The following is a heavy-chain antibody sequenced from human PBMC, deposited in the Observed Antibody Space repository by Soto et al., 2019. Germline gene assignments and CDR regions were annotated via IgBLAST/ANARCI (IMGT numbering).Heavy chain of an antibody. J-gene: IGHJ5*02. V-gene: IGHV4-39*01. CDR3: ARHQASGWYDWFDP. Sequence: PSETLSLTCTVSGGSISSSSYYWGWIRQPPGKGLEWIGSIYYSGSTYYNPSLKSRVTISVDTSKNQFSLKLSSVTAADAAVYYCARHQASGWYDWFDPWGQGTLVTVSS. D-gene: IGHD6-19*01. CDR2: IYYSGST. CDR1: GGSISSSSYY.